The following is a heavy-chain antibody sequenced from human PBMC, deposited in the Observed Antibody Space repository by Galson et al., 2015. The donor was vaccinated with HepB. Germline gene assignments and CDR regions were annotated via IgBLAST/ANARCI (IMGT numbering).Heavy chain of an antibody. Sequence: SVKVSCKASGYTFTGYYMHWVRQAPGQGLEWMGWINPNSGGTNYAQKFQGRVTMSRDTSISTAYMELSRLRSDDTAVYYCARGRVPTFSYYYYYMDVWGKGTTVTVSS. V-gene: IGHV1-2*02. CDR2: INPNSGGT. D-gene: IGHD3-16*01. CDR1: GYTFTGYY. J-gene: IGHJ6*03. CDR3: ARGRVPTFSYYYYYMDV.